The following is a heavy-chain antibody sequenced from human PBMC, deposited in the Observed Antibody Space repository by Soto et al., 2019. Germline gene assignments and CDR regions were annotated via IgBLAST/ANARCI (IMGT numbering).Heavy chain of an antibody. CDR2: IWYDGSNK. V-gene: IGHV3-33*01. CDR1: GFTFSSYG. Sequence: GGSLRLSCAASGFTFSSYGMHWVRQAPGKGLEWVAVIWYDGSNKYYADSVKGRFTISRDNSKNTLYLQMNSLRAEDTAVYYCARASFKGGYYYVHMYYGMDVWGQGTTVTVSS. J-gene: IGHJ6*02. D-gene: IGHD3-22*01. CDR3: ARASFKGGYYYVHMYYGMDV.